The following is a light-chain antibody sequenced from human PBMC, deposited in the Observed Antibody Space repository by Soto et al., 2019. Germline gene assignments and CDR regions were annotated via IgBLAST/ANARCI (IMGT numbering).Light chain of an antibody. V-gene: IGKV3-11*01. CDR1: QSVSIY. CDR3: QQRSNWPPKIT. CDR2: DAS. Sequence: EIVLAHSPATLSLSPGEIATLSCRASQSVSIYLAWYQQKPGQAPRLLIYDASNRATGIPARFSGSGSGTDFTLTNSSLEPEDFAVYYCQQRSNWPPKITFGQGTRLEIK. J-gene: IGKJ5*01.